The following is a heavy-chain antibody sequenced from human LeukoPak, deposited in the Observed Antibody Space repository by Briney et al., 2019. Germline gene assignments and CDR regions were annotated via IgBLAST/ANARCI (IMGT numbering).Heavy chain of an antibody. Sequence: ASVKVSCKASGYTFTSYGISWVRQAPGQGLEWMGWISAYNGNTNYAQKLQGRVTMTEDTSTDTAYMELSSLRSEDTAVYYCATDRGNYGDRRGWRGSLYYFDYWGQGTLVTVSS. J-gene: IGHJ4*02. CDR3: ATDRGNYGDRRGWRGSLYYFDY. D-gene: IGHD4-17*01. CDR1: GYTFTSYG. V-gene: IGHV1-18*01. CDR2: ISAYNGNT.